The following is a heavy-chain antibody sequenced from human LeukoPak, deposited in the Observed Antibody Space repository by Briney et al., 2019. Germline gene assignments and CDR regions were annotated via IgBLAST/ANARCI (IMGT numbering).Heavy chain of an antibody. Sequence: SVKVSCKASGGTFSSYAISWVRQAPGQGLEWMGGIIPVFGTANYAQKFQGRVTITTDESTSTAYMELSSLRSEDTAVYYCARQGLTQYASYYYYMDVWGKGTTVTVSS. V-gene: IGHV1-69*05. CDR3: ARQGLTQYASYYYYMDV. CDR2: IIPVFGTA. D-gene: IGHD2-2*01. CDR1: GGTFSSYA. J-gene: IGHJ6*03.